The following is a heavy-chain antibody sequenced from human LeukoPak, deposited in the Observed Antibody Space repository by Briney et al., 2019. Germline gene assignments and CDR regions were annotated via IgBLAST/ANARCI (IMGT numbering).Heavy chain of an antibody. Sequence: PSETLSLTCTVSGGSVSSYYWSWIRQPAGKGLEWIGRIYTSGSTNYNPSLKSRVTMSVDTSKNQFSLKLSSVTAADTAVYYCARDPPVWGSYRYTGGFDYWGQGTLVTVPS. V-gene: IGHV4-4*07. D-gene: IGHD3-16*02. CDR1: GGSVSSYY. CDR2: IYTSGST. CDR3: ARDPPVWGSYRYTGGFDY. J-gene: IGHJ4*02.